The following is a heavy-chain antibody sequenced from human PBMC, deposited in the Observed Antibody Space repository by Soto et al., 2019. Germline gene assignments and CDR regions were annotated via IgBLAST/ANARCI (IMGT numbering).Heavy chain of an antibody. D-gene: IGHD6-6*01. J-gene: IGHJ4*02. CDR1: GFTFSSYG. CDR2: ISYDGSNK. Sequence: GSLRLSCAASGFTFSSYGMHWVRQAPGKGLEWVAVISYDGSNKYYADSVKGRFTISRDNSKNTLYLQMNSLRAEDTAVYYCAKDRPGSSFDYWGQGTLVTVSS. V-gene: IGHV3-30*18. CDR3: AKDRPGSSFDY.